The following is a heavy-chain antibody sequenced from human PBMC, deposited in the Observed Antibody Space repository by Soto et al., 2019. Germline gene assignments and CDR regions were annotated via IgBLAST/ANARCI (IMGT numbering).Heavy chain of an antibody. D-gene: IGHD6-13*01. CDR2: INAGNGNT. J-gene: IGHJ4*02. CDR1: GYTFTSYA. Sequence: ASLTGSCTASGYTFTSYAMHWVRQAPGQRLEWMGWINAGNGNTKYSQKFQGRVTITRDTSASTAYMELSSLRSEDTAVYYCAREPGAAATGWGQGTLGTVS. CDR3: AREPGAAATG. V-gene: IGHV1-3*01.